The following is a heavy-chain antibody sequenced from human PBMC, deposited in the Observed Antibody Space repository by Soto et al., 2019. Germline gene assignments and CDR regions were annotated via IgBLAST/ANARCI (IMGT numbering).Heavy chain of an antibody. CDR1: GFTFSDYH. CDR2: ARNDPRARTT. D-gene: IGHD6-13*01. CDR3: VGSLQY. Sequence: EMQLVESGGGLVQPGGSLRLSCAASGFTFSDYHMEWVRQAPGKGLEGIGRARNDPRARTTQHAASGGGRFITSRDDSENSLYLQMNSLKTEDTAVYYCVGSLQYWGQGTLVTVSS. J-gene: IGHJ4*02. V-gene: IGHV3-72*01.